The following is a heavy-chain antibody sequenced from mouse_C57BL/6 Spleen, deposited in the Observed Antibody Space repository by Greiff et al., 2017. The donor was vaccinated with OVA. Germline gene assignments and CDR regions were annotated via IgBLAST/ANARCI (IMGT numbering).Heavy chain of an antibody. CDR2: IYPGDGDT. D-gene: IGHD1-1*01. V-gene: IGHV1-80*01. CDR1: GYAFSSYW. J-gene: IGHJ3*01. CDR3: AREDYYGSSSPY. Sequence: VQLQQSGAELVKPGASVKISCKASGYAFSSYWMNWVKQRPGKGLEWIGQIYPGDGDTNYNGKFKGKATLTADKSSSTAYMQLSSLTSEDSAVYFCAREDYYGSSSPYWGQGTLVTVSA.